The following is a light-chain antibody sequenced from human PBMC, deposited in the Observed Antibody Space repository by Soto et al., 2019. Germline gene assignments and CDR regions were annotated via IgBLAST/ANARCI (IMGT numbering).Light chain of an antibody. CDR3: QQYAASPTS. CDR1: QSVSSNN. Sequence: EIVLTQSPGTLSLSPGERATLSCRASQSVSSNNLAWYQQKPGQAPRLLIYGASRRATGIPDRFSGSGSGTDFTLTIDRMKPEDFAVYSCQQYAASPTSFGTGTKVYIK. V-gene: IGKV3-20*01. J-gene: IGKJ3*01. CDR2: GAS.